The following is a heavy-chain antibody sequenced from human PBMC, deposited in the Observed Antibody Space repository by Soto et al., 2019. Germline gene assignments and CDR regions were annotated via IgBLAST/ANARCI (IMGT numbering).Heavy chain of an antibody. Sequence: QVQLQESGPGLVKPSGTLSLTCAVSGGSISTSNWWSWVRQPPGKGLEWIGEVYRTGSTNYNPSLDRPLTIPVDKSKHQSSLKLTSVTAADTAAYYCARARATIAAAAIFDCWGQGTLVTVSS. V-gene: IGHV4-4*02. CDR1: GGSISTSNW. D-gene: IGHD6-13*01. CDR2: VYRTGST. CDR3: ARARATIAAAAIFDC. J-gene: IGHJ4*02.